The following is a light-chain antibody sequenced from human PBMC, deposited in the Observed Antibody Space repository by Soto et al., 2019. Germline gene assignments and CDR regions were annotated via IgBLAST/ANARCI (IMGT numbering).Light chain of an antibody. V-gene: IGKV1-9*01. Sequence: DIQLTQSPSFLSASIGDRVTITCRASQDISAYLAWYQQKPGKAPNLLIYGASTLQSGVPSRFSGSGSGTEFTLTISSLQPEDFATYYCQQFNSYPRTFGQGTRLEI. CDR1: QDISAY. J-gene: IGKJ5*01. CDR2: GAS. CDR3: QQFNSYPRT.